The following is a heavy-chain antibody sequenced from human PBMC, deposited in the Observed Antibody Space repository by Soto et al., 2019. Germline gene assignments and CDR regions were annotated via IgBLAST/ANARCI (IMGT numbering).Heavy chain of an antibody. J-gene: IGHJ6*02. CDR2: ISSSISYI. V-gene: IGHV3-21*01. CDR1: GFTFSSYS. CDR3: ARVLRYFDWTGTEA. D-gene: IGHD3-9*01. Sequence: GGSLRLSCAASGFTFSSYSMNWVRQDPGKGLEWVSSISSSISYIYYADSVKGRFTISRDNAKNSLYLQMNSLRAEDTAVYYCARVLRYFDWTGTEAWGQGTPVTVSS.